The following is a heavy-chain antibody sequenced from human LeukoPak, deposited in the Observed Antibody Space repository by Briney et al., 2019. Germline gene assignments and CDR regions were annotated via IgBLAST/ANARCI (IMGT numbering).Heavy chain of an antibody. CDR3: ARAETAAGDFDY. Sequence: ASVKVSCKASGYTFTSYGISWVRQAPGQGLEWMGWISAFTGNTTYAQKFQGRVTMTTDSTSSTAYMELRSLTSDDTAVYYCARAETAAGDFDYWGQGTLVTVSS. J-gene: IGHJ4*02. D-gene: IGHD6-13*01. CDR2: ISAFTGNT. V-gene: IGHV1-18*01. CDR1: GYTFTSYG.